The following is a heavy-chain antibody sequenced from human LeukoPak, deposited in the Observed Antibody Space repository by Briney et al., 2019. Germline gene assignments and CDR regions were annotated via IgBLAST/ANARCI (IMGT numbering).Heavy chain of an antibody. J-gene: IGHJ5*01. V-gene: IGHV6-1*01. D-gene: IGHD6-13*01. CDR3: ARVLGYSSSWNWVDY. Sequence: SQTLSLTCAISGDSVSSNSAAWNWIRQSPSRGLEWLGRTYYRSQWYNDYAVSVKSRIIINPDTSKNQFSLQLNSVTPEDTAVYYCARVLGYSSSWNWVDYWGQGTLVTVSS. CDR1: GDSVSSNSAA. CDR2: TYYRSQWYN.